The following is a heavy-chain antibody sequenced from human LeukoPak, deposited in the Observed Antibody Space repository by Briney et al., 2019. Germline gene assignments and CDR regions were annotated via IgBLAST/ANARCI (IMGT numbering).Heavy chain of an antibody. Sequence: SETLSLTCTISGRSLIGYYWTWIRQPAGKGLEWIGRISSSGSTNYNPSLKSRVTMSVDTSKNQVSLRLSSVTAADTAVYYCARARSGWYFDYWGQGNLVTVSS. CDR3: ARARSGWYFDY. J-gene: IGHJ4*02. CDR1: GRSLIGYY. D-gene: IGHD6-19*01. V-gene: IGHV4-4*07. CDR2: ISSSGST.